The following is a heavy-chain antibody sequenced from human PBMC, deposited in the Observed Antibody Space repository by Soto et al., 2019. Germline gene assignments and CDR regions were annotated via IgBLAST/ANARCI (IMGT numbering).Heavy chain of an antibody. V-gene: IGHV3-66*01. CDR3: ARGDMDV. Sequence: VQLVESGGDLVQPGGSLRLSCAASGFTVSDTFVSWVRQAPGKGLEWVSVFYSGGSTYYADPVKGRFTISRDNSKNTVYLQMNSLRAEDTAVYYCARGDMDVWGKGTTVTVSS. J-gene: IGHJ6*03. CDR1: GFTVSDTF. CDR2: FYSGGST.